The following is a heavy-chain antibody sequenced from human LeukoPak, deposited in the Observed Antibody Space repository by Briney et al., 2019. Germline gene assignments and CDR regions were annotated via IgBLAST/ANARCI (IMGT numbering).Heavy chain of an antibody. CDR3: ASGYCSSISCYRTSDY. CDR1: GYTFTGYY. CDR2: IDPNKGDT. V-gene: IGHV1-2*02. D-gene: IGHD2-2*03. J-gene: IGHJ4*02. Sequence: ASVKVSCKASGYTFTGYYLHWVRQAPGQGLEWMGWIDPNKGDTKCTQKFQGRVSMTRDTSFSTAYMELSRLTSDDTAVYYCASGYCSSISCYRTSDYWGQGTLVTVSS.